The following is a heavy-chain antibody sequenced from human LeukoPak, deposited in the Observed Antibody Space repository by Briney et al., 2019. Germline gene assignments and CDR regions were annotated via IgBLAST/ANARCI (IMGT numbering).Heavy chain of an antibody. CDR3: ARRLVDSGASQVSDD. D-gene: IGHD2-15*01. V-gene: IGHV4-34*01. Sequence: PSETLSLTCAVYSGSFSGYYWSWIRQPPGKGLEWIGEINDSGSVKCNPSLKNRVTLSVDTSKNQFSLRLSSVAAADTAVYYCARRLVDSGASQVSDDWGQGTLVTVSS. CDR2: INDSGSV. J-gene: IGHJ4*02. CDR1: SGSFSGYY.